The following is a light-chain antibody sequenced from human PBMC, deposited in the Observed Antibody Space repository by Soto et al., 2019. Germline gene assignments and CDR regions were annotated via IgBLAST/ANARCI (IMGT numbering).Light chain of an antibody. Sequence: DIQMTQSPSSLSASVGDRVTITCRASQSISSYLHWYQQKPGKAPKLLIYAASNLQSGVTSRFSASGSGTDFTLTLNSLQPEDFATYYCQKGYSTPWTFGQGTKVEIK. CDR2: AAS. J-gene: IGKJ1*01. CDR1: QSISSY. CDR3: QKGYSTPWT. V-gene: IGKV1-39*01.